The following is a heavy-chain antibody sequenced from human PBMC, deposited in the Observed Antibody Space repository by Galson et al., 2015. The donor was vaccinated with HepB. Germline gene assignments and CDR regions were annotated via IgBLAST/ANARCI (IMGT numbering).Heavy chain of an antibody. V-gene: IGHV3-15*01. D-gene: IGHD2-2*01. J-gene: IGHJ4*02. CDR3: TTDRVVVPAAMAPDY. CDR2: IKSKTDGGTT. CDR1: GFTFSNAW. Sequence: SLRLSCAASGFTFSNAWMSWVRQAPGKGLEWVGRIKSKTDGGTTDYAAPVKGRFTISRDDSKNTLYLQMNSLKTEDTAVYYCTTDRVVVPAAMAPDYWGQGTLVTVSS.